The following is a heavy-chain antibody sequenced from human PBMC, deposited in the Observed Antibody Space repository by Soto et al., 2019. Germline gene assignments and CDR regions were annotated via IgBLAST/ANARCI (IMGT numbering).Heavy chain of an antibody. CDR3: ATPIAAAGSYYYYYGMDV. V-gene: IGHV5-10-1*01. D-gene: IGHD6-13*01. CDR2: IDPSDSYT. J-gene: IGHJ6*02. CDR1: GYSFTSYW. Sequence: GESLKISCKGSGYSFTSYWISWVRQMPGTGLEGMGRIDPSDSYTNYSPSFQGHVTISADKSISTAYLQWSSLKASDTAMYYCATPIAAAGSYYYYYGMDVWGQGTTVTVSS.